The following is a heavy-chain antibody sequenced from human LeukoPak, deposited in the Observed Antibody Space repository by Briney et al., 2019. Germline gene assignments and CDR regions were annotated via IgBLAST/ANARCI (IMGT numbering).Heavy chain of an antibody. D-gene: IGHD1-26*01. Sequence: SETLSLTCTVSDGSISSYYWSWIRPPAGKGLEWIGRIHASGSTKYNPSLKSRITMSVDMSKNQFSLKLSSVTAADTAVYYCARPQYSGNYFAFEIWGQGTKVTVSP. J-gene: IGHJ3*02. CDR1: DGSISSYY. V-gene: IGHV4-4*07. CDR3: ARPQYSGNYFAFEI. CDR2: IHASGST.